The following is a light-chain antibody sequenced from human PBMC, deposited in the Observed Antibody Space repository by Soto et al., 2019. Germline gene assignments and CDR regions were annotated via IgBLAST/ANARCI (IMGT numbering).Light chain of an antibody. Sequence: QSALTQPPSVSGSPGQSVTISCTGTSSDVGSYNRVSWYQQPPGTAPKLMINEVSNRPSGVPDRFSGSKSGNTASPTISGLQAEDEADYYCNSYTSSSTYVFGTGTKLTVL. CDR1: SSDVGSYNR. CDR3: NSYTSSSTYV. J-gene: IGLJ1*01. V-gene: IGLV2-18*02. CDR2: EVS.